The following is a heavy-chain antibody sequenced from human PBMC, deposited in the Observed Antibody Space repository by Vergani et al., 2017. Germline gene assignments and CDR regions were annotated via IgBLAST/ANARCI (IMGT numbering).Heavy chain of an antibody. Sequence: QVQLQQWGAGLLKPSETLSLTCAVYGGSFSGYYWSWIRQPPGKGLEWIGEINHSGSTNNNPSLKGRVTISVDTSKNQFSLKLSFVTAADTAVYYCARGLDVVVVAASISGWFYPWGQGTLVTVSS. CDR1: GGSFSGYY. CDR3: ARGLDVVVVAASISGWFYP. D-gene: IGHD2-15*01. V-gene: IGHV4-34*01. J-gene: IGHJ5*02. CDR2: INHSGST.